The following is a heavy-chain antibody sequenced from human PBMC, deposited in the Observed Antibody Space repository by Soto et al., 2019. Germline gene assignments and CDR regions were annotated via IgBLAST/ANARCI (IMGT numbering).Heavy chain of an antibody. J-gene: IGHJ3*02. Sequence: SGGSLRLSCAASGFTFSSYSMNWVRQAPGKGLEWVSSISSSSSYIYYADSVKGRFTISRDNAKNSLYLQMNSLRAEDTAVYYCARSRGSGLLVAFDIWGKGTMVTVSS. CDR2: ISSSSSYI. CDR3: ARSRGSGLLVAFDI. D-gene: IGHD3-10*01. CDR1: GFTFSSYS. V-gene: IGHV3-21*01.